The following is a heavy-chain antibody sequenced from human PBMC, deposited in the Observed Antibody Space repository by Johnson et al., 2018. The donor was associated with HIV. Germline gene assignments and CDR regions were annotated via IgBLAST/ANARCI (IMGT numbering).Heavy chain of an antibody. J-gene: IGHJ3*02. D-gene: IGHD3-10*01. CDR2: IKQDGSEK. CDR3: ARERDPERGSQQSGVYAFYI. CDR1: GFIFSSYW. V-gene: IGHV3-7*01. Sequence: VQLVECGGGLVQPGGSLRLSCAASGFIFSSYWMSWVRQAPGKGLEWVANIKQDGSEKYYVDSVKGRFTISRDNAKNSLYLQMNSLTAGDTAVYYCARERDPERGSQQSGVYAFYIWGQGAMVTVSS.